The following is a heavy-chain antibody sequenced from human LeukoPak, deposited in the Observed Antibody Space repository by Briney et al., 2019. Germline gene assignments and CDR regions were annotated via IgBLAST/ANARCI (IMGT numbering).Heavy chain of an antibody. CDR1: GGSISSSSYY. Sequence: SETLSVTCTVSGGSISSSSYYWGWIRQPPGKGLEWIGSIYYSGSTYYNPSLKSRVTISVDTSKNQFSLKLSSVTAADTAVYYCARVESDYDILTGYYNYNWFDPWGQGTLVTVSS. J-gene: IGHJ5*02. CDR3: ARVESDYDILTGYYNYNWFDP. CDR2: IYYSGST. D-gene: IGHD3-9*01. V-gene: IGHV4-39*07.